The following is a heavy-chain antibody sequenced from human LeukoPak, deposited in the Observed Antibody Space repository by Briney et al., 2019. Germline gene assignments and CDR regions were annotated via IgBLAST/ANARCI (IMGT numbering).Heavy chain of an antibody. CDR3: AKDRGRDGYNEY. CDR1: GFTFSSYA. Sequence: GGSLRLSCAASGFTFSSYAMSGVRQAPGKGLEWVSAISGSGGSTYYADSVKGRFTISRDNSKNTLYLQMSSLRAEDTAVYYCAKDRGRDGYNEYWGQGTLVTVSS. CDR2: ISGSGGST. J-gene: IGHJ4*02. V-gene: IGHV3-23*01. D-gene: IGHD5-24*01.